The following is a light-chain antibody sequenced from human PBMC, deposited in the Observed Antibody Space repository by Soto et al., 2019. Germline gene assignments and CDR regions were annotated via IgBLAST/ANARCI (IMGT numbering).Light chain of an antibody. CDR3: AAWDDSLNGPM. J-gene: IGLJ3*02. V-gene: IGLV1-44*01. CDR2: SSN. Sequence: QSVLTQPPSASGTPGQRVTISCSGSNSNIGANSVNWYQQLPGSAPKLLIYSSNQRPSEVPDRFSASKSGTSASLAISGLQSGDEGAYFCAAWDDSLNGPMFGGGTKLTVL. CDR1: NSNIGANS.